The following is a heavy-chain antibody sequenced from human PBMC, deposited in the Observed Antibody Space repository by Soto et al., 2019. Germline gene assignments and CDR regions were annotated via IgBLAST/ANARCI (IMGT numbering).Heavy chain of an antibody. D-gene: IGHD6-19*01. V-gene: IGHV1-18*04. CDR1: GYSFTKYH. CDR3: ARGVAVAKYNFDY. J-gene: IGHJ4*02. Sequence: ASVKVSCKASGYSFTKYHVHWVRQAPGQGLEWMGWISAYNGNTNYAQKLQGRVTMTTDTSTSTAYMELRSLRSDDTAVYYCARGVAVAKYNFDYWGQGTLVTVSS. CDR2: ISAYNGNT.